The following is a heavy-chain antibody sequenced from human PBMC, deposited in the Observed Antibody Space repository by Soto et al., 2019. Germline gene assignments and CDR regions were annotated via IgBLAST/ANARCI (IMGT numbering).Heavy chain of an antibody. Sequence: QLQLQESGPGLVKPSETLSLTCTVSGGSISSSGYYWGWIRQPPGKGLEWIGSINYGGSPYYNPPXXXRXXMSVDTSKNQFSLRLSSVTAADTAVYSCASLPHYGDPRAGIWGRGTLVTVSS. J-gene: IGHJ4*02. CDR3: ASLPHYGDPRAGI. D-gene: IGHD4-17*01. CDR1: GGSISSSGYY. CDR2: INYGGSP. V-gene: IGHV4-39*01.